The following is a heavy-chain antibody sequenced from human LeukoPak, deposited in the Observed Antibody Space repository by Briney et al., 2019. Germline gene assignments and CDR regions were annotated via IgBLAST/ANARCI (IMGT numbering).Heavy chain of an antibody. CDR3: AKDCSSTSCYNWFDP. CDR2: ISGSGGST. J-gene: IGHJ5*02. CDR1: GFTFSSYA. Sequence: PGGSLRLPCAASGFTFSSYAMSWVRQAPGKGLEWVSAISGSGGSTYYADSVKGRFTISRDNSKNTLYLQMNSLRAEDTAVYYCAKDCSSTSCYNWFDPWGQGTLVTVSS. D-gene: IGHD2-2*01. V-gene: IGHV3-23*01.